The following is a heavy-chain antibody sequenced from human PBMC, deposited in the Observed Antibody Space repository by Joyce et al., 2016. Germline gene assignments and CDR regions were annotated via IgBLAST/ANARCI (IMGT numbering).Heavy chain of an antibody. Sequence: QVQLQESGPGLVKPSETLSLTCTVSGASVSSGSSYWSWIRQPPGKGLEWIGYIYYSGSTNYNPSLKSRVTISVDTSKNQVSLKLSSVTAADTAVYYCARDKRWLDLDYWGQGTLVTVSS. CDR3: ARDKRWLDLDY. D-gene: IGHD6-19*01. CDR1: GASVSSGSSY. J-gene: IGHJ4*02. CDR2: IYYSGST. V-gene: IGHV4-61*01.